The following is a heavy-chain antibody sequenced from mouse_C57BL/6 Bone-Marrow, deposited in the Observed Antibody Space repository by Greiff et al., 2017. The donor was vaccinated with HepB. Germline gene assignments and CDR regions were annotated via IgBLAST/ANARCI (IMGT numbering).Heavy chain of an antibody. D-gene: IGHD1-1*01. CDR2: IDPENGDT. J-gene: IGHJ1*03. CDR3: TITTVVASDWYFDV. CDR1: GFNIKDDY. V-gene: IGHV14-4*01. Sequence: VQLKESGAELVRPGASVKLSCTASGFNIKDDYMHWVKQRPEQGLEWIGWIDPENGDTEYASKFQGKATITADTSSNTAYLQLSSLTSEDTAVYYCTITTVVASDWYFDVWGTGTTVTVSS.